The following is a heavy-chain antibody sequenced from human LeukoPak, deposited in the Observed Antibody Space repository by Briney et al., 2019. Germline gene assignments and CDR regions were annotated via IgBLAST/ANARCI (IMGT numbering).Heavy chain of an antibody. D-gene: IGHD2-2*01. Sequence: GGSLRLSCAVSGFTVSSNYMSWVRQAPGKGLEWVSVIYSAGSTYYADSVKGRFTISKDNAKNTVYLQMNNLRAEDTAVYYCVSFYETYWGRGTLVTVSS. J-gene: IGHJ4*02. CDR1: GFTVSSNY. CDR3: VSFYETY. V-gene: IGHV3-53*01. CDR2: IYSAGST.